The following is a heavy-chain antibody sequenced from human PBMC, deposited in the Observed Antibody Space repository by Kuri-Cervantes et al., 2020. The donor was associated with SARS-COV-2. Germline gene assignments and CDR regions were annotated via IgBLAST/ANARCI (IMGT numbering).Heavy chain of an antibody. CDR2: ISAYNGNT. J-gene: IGHJ5*02. CDR3: ARLFHNGWFDP. Sequence: GESLKISCKASGYTFTSYGISWVRQAPGQGLEWMGWISAYNGNTNYAQKLQGRVTMTTDTSTSTAYMELRSRGSDDTVVYYCARLFHNGWFDPWGQGAVVTVSS. D-gene: IGHD1-1*01. CDR1: GYTFTSYG. V-gene: IGHV1-18*01.